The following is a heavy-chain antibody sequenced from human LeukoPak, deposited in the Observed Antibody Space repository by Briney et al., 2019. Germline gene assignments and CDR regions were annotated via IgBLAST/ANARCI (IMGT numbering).Heavy chain of an antibody. CDR3: AKAYYYGSGRAFDI. CDR2: ISNSGDIT. J-gene: IGHJ3*02. CDR1: GFTFSSYA. V-gene: IGHV3-23*01. D-gene: IGHD3-10*01. Sequence: GGSLRLSCAASGFTFSSYAMSWVRQAPGKGLEWVSGISNSGDITYYADSVEGRFTISRDNSKNTLSLQMNSLRAEDTAVYYCAKAYYYGSGRAFDIWGQGTMVTVSS.